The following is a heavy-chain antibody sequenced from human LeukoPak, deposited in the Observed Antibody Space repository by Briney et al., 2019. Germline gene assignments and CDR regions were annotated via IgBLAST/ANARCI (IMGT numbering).Heavy chain of an antibody. CDR3: AKDGRDSSGWYRNYFDY. Sequence: GGSLGLSCAASGFTFSSYAMSWVRQAPGKGLEWVSVNSAGGSSTYYADSVKGRFTISRDNSKNTLYLQMNNLRVEDTAVYYCAKDGRDSSGWYRNYFDYWGQGILVTVSS. J-gene: IGHJ4*02. V-gene: IGHV3-23*01. D-gene: IGHD6-19*01. CDR2: NSAGGSST. CDR1: GFTFSSYA.